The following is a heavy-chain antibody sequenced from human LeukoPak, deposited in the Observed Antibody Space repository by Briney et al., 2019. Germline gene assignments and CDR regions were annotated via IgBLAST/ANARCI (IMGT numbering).Heavy chain of an antibody. Sequence: SETLSLTCTVSGGSISSYYWSWIRQPAGKGLEWIGRIYSSGSTNYNPSLKSRVTMSVDTSKNQFSLKLSSVTAADTAVYYCARTNYDFWSGYYLNWYFDLWGRGTLVTVSS. CDR2: IYSSGST. CDR1: GGSISSYY. J-gene: IGHJ2*01. V-gene: IGHV4-4*07. CDR3: ARTNYDFWSGYYLNWYFDL. D-gene: IGHD3-3*01.